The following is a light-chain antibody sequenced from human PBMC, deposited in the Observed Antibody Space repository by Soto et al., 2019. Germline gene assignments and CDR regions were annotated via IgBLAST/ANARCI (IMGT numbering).Light chain of an antibody. Sequence: DIQLTQSPSFLSASVGDRVTITCRASQGISTYLAWYQQKPGKAPKLLINAASTLQSGVPSRFSGSGSGTEFTLTISSLQPEDFATYFCLQLNDYPLTFGGGTKVEVK. CDR2: AAS. J-gene: IGKJ4*01. CDR1: QGISTY. CDR3: LQLNDYPLT. V-gene: IGKV1-9*01.